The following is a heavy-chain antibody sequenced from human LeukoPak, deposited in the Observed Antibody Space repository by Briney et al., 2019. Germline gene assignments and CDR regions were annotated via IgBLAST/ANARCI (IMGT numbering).Heavy chain of an antibody. Sequence: GGSLRLSCAASGFTFSSYAMSWVRQAPGQGLEWVSAISGSGGSTYYADSVKGRFTISRDNSKNMLYLQMSGLRAEDTAVYYCAKPPFGELGEDIWGQGTMVTVS. CDR3: AKPPFGELGEDI. D-gene: IGHD3-10*01. J-gene: IGHJ3*02. V-gene: IGHV3-23*01. CDR2: ISGSGGST. CDR1: GFTFSSYA.